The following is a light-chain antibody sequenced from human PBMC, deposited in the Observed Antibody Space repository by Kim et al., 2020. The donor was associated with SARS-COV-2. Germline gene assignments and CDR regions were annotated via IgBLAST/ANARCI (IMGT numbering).Light chain of an antibody. Sequence: RGESATLSCRASHSVSSNLAWYQQRPGQAPSLLIYAASIRATGIPARFSGSGSGTEFTLTISSLQSEDFAVYYCQQYNNWPPELTFGGGTKVDIK. J-gene: IGKJ4*01. CDR3: QQYNNWPPELT. V-gene: IGKV3-15*01. CDR1: HSVSSN. CDR2: AAS.